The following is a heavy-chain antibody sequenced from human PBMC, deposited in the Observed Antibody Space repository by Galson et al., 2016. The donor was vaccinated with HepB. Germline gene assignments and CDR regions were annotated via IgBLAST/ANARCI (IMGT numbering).Heavy chain of an antibody. CDR2: IHDSGNT. Sequence: SETLSLTCTVSSDPVTSGTYYWSWVRQSPGKGLDWIGYIHDSGNTNYNPSIKSRVPISRDTSKNQFFLELTSVTAADTAVYYCARDEGFYNGMDVWGQGTTVTVAS. J-gene: IGHJ6*02. D-gene: IGHD2-2*02. CDR1: SDPVTSGTYY. V-gene: IGHV4-61*01. CDR3: ARDEGFYNGMDV.